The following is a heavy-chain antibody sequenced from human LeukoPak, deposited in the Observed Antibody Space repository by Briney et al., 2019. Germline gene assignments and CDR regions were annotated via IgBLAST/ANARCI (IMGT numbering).Heavy chain of an antibody. V-gene: IGHV3-30*18. CDR2: ISYDGNNE. J-gene: IGHJ4*02. D-gene: IGHD6-13*01. Sequence: PGGSLRLSCAASGFTFSSYGMHWVRQAPGKGLEWVAVISYDGNNESYADSVKGRFTISRDNSKNTLYLQMNSLRAEDTAVYYCAKDWEQLVLLYYFDYWGQGTLVTVSS. CDR3: AKDWEQLVLLYYFDY. CDR1: GFTFSSYG.